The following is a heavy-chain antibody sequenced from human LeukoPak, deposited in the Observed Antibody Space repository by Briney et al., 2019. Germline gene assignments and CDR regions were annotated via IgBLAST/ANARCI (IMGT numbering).Heavy chain of an antibody. J-gene: IGHJ5*02. CDR1: GGSISSYY. D-gene: IGHD6-19*01. Sequence: PSQTLSLTCTVSGGSISSYYWSWIRQPPGKGLEWIGYIYYSGSTTYNPSFKSRVTISVDTSKNQFSLKLSSVTAADTAVYYCARDLAVAGRGHWFDPWGQGTLVTVSS. V-gene: IGHV4-59*01. CDR2: IYYSGST. CDR3: ARDLAVAGRGHWFDP.